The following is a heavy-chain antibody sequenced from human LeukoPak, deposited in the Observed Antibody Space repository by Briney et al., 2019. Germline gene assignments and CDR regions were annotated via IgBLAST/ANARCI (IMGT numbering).Heavy chain of an antibody. CDR2: IRYDGTYK. J-gene: IGHJ5*02. D-gene: IGHD3-3*01. V-gene: IGHV3-30*02. CDR1: GFIFSSYS. CDR3: AKGSGYYTYNLFDL. Sequence: GGSLRLSCAASGFIFSSYSMNWVRQAPGKGLEWVAFIRYDGTYKYYADSVRGRFTISRDDSTNSVYLEMNSLRGEDTAVYYCAKGSGYYTYNLFDLWGQGTLVTVSS.